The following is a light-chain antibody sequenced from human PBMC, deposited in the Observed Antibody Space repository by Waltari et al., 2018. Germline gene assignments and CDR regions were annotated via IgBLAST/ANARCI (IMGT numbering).Light chain of an antibody. Sequence: EIVLTQSPGTLSLSPGDRATLSCRASQSLSSSFFAWYQQRPGQAPRLRIHGTSSRATGIPDRFSGSGSGTDFTLTISRLEPEDLAVYYCQQHVSSPWTFGQGTKVEIK. CDR2: GTS. J-gene: IGKJ1*01. V-gene: IGKV3-20*01. CDR1: QSLSSSF. CDR3: QQHVSSPWT.